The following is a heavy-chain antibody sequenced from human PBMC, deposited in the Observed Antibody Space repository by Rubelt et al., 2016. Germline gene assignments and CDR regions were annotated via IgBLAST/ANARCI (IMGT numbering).Heavy chain of an antibody. D-gene: IGHD3-10*01. Sequence: QVQLQQWGAGLLKPSETLSLTCAVYGGSFSGYYWSWIRQPPGKGLEWIGEINHSGSTNYNPSLKSRVTISVDTSKNQFSLKLSSVTAADTAVYYCARIWFGELSAFDIWGQGTMVTVSS. V-gene: IGHV4-34*01. J-gene: IGHJ3*02. CDR2: INHSGST. CDR3: ARIWFGELSAFDI. CDR1: GGSFSGYY.